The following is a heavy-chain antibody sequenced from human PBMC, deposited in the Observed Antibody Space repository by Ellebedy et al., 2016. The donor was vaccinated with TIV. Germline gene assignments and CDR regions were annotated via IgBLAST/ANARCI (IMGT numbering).Heavy chain of an antibody. J-gene: IGHJ3*02. Sequence: GESLKISCAASGFTFSSYWMHWVRQAPGKGLVWVSRINSDGSSTSYADSVKGRFTISRDNAKNTLYLQMNSLRAEDTAVYYCARGSIKWFGELGAFDIWGQGTMVTVSS. V-gene: IGHV3-74*01. CDR1: GFTFSSYW. D-gene: IGHD3-10*01. CDR3: ARGSIKWFGELGAFDI. CDR2: INSDGSST.